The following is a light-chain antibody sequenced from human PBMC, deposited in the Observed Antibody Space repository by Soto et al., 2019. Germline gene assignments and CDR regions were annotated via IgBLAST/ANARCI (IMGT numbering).Light chain of an antibody. CDR3: SSYVTSNSLI. CDR1: SSDVGGHDY. Sequence: QSALTQPPSASGSPGQSVTISCTGTSSDVGGHDYVSWYQQHPGKAPKLMIYELSKRPSGVPDRFSGSKSGNTASLTVSGLQAEDEADYYCSSYVTSNSLIFGGGTKVTVL. CDR2: ELS. J-gene: IGLJ2*01. V-gene: IGLV2-8*01.